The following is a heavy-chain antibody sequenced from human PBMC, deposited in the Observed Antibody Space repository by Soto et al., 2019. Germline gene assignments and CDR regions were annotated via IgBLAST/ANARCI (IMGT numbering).Heavy chain of an antibody. CDR2: ISAHNGNT. CDR1: GYAFTTYG. Sequence: QVHLVQSGAEVKKPGASVKVSCQGSGYAFTTYGITWMRQAPGQGLEWMGWISAHNGNTNYAQKLQGRVTVTRDTPTSTAFMELRSLRYDDTAVYYCARGRYGDYWGQGALVTVTS. D-gene: IGHD1-1*01. J-gene: IGHJ4*02. CDR3: ARGRYGDY. V-gene: IGHV1-18*01.